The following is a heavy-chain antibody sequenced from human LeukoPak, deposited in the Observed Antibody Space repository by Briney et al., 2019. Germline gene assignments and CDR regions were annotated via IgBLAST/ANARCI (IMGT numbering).Heavy chain of an antibody. Sequence: SETLSLTCAVYGGSFSGYYWSWIRQPPGKGLGWIGEINHSGSTNYNPSLKSRVTISVDTSKNQFSLKLSSVTAADTAVYYCARGAGDYGDYVDYWGQGTLVTVSS. CDR1: GGSFSGYY. CDR2: INHSGST. CDR3: ARGAGDYGDYVDY. J-gene: IGHJ4*02. D-gene: IGHD4-17*01. V-gene: IGHV4-34*01.